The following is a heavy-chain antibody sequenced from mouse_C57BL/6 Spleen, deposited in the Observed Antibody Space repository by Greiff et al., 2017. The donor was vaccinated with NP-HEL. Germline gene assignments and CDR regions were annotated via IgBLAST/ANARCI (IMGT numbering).Heavy chain of an antibody. D-gene: IGHD1-1*01. CDR3: ARNQDYGRGVYFDY. V-gene: IGHV2-2*01. Sequence: VMLVESGPGLVQPSQSLSITCTVSGFSLTSYGVHWVRQSPGKGLEWLGVIWSGGSTDYNAAFISRLSISKDNSKSQVFFKMNSLQADDTAIYYCARNQDYGRGVYFDYWGQGTTLTVSS. CDR2: IWSGGST. J-gene: IGHJ2*01. CDR1: GFSLTSYG.